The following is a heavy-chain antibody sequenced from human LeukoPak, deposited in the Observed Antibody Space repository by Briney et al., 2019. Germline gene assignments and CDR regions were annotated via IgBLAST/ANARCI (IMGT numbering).Heavy chain of an antibody. J-gene: IGHJ4*02. V-gene: IGHV3-23*01. CDR1: GFTFSSYA. D-gene: IGHD2-15*01. Sequence: GGSLRLSCAASGFTFSSYAMSWVRRAPGKGLEWVSAISVGGDSTYYADSVKGRFSISRDNSKNTLYLQMNSLRAEDTAVYFCAKTSGGNYWGRGTLVTVSS. CDR2: ISVGGDST. CDR3: AKTSGGNY.